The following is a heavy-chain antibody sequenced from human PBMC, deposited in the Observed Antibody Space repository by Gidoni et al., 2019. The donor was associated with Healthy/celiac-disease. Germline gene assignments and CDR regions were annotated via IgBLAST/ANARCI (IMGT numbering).Heavy chain of an antibody. CDR2: MYYRGRT. J-gene: IGHJ4*02. CDR1: GGSITSGGYY. V-gene: IGHV4-31*03. Sequence: LTCTVCGGSITSGGYYWSWIRQNPGKGLEWFGYMYYRGRTYYNPYLKSRVTISVDTSKNQFSLKLSSVTAADTAVYYCARYDIEGYCSGGSCSFDYWGQGTLVTVSS. CDR3: ARYDIEGYCSGGSCSFDY. D-gene: IGHD2-15*01.